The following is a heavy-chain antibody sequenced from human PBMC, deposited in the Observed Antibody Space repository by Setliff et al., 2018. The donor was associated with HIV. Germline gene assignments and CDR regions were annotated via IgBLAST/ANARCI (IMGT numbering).Heavy chain of an antibody. CDR1: GGSISSHY. CDR3: ASTGGYSYGFFDS. Sequence: SETLSLTCTVSGGSISSHYWSWIRQPPGKGLEWIGYITYSGSTKYNPSLKSRVTISVDTSKNQFSLKLSSVTAADTAVYYCASTGGYSYGFFDSWGQGALVTVSS. D-gene: IGHD5-18*01. J-gene: IGHJ4*02. V-gene: IGHV4-59*11. CDR2: ITYSGST.